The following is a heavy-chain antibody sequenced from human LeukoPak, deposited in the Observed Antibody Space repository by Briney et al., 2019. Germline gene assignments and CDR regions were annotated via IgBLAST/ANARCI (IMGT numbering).Heavy chain of an antibody. D-gene: IGHD6-13*01. CDR2: IYYSGSI. J-gene: IGHJ4*02. CDR1: GGSISSGDYY. Sequence: SETLSLACTVSGGSISSGDYYWSWIRQPPGKGLEWIGYIYYSGSIYYNPSLKSRVTISVDTSKNQFSLKLSSVTAADTAVYYCARAGIAAAGTPFDYWGQGTLVTVSS. V-gene: IGHV4-30-4*01. CDR3: ARAGIAAAGTPFDY.